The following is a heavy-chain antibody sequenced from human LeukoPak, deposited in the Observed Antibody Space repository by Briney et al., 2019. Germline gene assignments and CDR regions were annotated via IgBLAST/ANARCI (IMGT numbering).Heavy chain of an antibody. CDR3: ARVLGVRWPSEGY. CDR1: GGTFSSYA. J-gene: IGHJ4*02. D-gene: IGHD4-23*01. V-gene: IGHV1-69*13. Sequence: ASVKVSCKASGGTFSSYAISWVRQAPGQGLEWMGGIIPIFGTANYAQKFQGRVTITADESTSTAYMELSSLRSEDTTVYYCARVLGVRWPSEGYWGQGTLVTVSS. CDR2: IIPIFGTA.